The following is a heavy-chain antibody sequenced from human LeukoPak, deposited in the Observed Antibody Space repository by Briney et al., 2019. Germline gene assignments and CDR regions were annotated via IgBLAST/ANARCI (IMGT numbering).Heavy chain of an antibody. CDR1: GFTFDDYG. D-gene: IGHD4-17*01. Sequence: PGGSLRLSCAASGFTFDDYGMSWVRQAPGKGLEWGSGINWNGGSTGYADSVKGRFTISRDNAKNSLYLQMNSLRAEDTALYYCARGKIIGDPFAFDYWGQGTLVTVSS. CDR3: ARGKIIGDPFAFDY. J-gene: IGHJ4*02. CDR2: INWNGGST. V-gene: IGHV3-20*04.